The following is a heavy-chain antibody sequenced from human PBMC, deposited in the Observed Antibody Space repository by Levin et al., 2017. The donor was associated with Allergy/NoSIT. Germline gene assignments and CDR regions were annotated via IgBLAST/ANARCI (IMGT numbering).Heavy chain of an antibody. D-gene: IGHD2-15*01. V-gene: IGHV4-59*08. CDR1: GDSISASY. Sequence: SETLSLTCSVSGDSISASYWTWIRQPPGQGLEWIGHIQNSGSTYYNPSLESRVAISVDTSKNQVSLRLNSVTAADTAVYFCARLTECFGGACYSYGWLDPWGQGILVTVSS. J-gene: IGHJ5*02. CDR3: ARLTECFGGACYSYGWLDP. CDR2: IQNSGST.